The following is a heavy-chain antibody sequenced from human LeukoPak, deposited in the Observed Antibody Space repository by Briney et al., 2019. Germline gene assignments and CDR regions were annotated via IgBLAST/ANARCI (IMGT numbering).Heavy chain of an antibody. CDR1: GFTFSNAW. Sequence: PGGSLRLSCTASGFTFSNAWMSWVRQAPGKGLEWVANIKQDGSEKYHVDSVKGRFTISRDNAKNSLYLQMNSLRAEDTAMYYCARAPGDPPNYWGQGTLVTVSS. V-gene: IGHV3-7*03. CDR2: IKQDGSEK. CDR3: ARAPGDPPNY. J-gene: IGHJ4*02. D-gene: IGHD4-17*01.